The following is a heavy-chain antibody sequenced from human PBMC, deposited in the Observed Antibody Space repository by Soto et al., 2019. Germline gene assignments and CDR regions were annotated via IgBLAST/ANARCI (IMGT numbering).Heavy chain of an antibody. V-gene: IGHV4-59*08. D-gene: IGHD2-15*01. CDR2: IYYSGST. CDR3: ARHYCGGGGCYYFDY. J-gene: IGHJ4*02. CDR1: GGSISSYY. Sequence: QVQLQESGPGLVKSLETLSLTCTVSGGSISSYYWSWIRQPPGTGLEWIGYIYYSGSTNYNPSLKSRVTISVDTSKNQSSLKLTSVTAADTAVYYCARHYCGGGGCYYFDYWGQGTLVTVSS.